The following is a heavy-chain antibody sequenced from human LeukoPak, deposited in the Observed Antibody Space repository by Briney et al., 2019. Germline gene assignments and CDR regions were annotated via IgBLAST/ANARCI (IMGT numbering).Heavy chain of an antibody. V-gene: IGHV3-30*18. CDR3: AKGYYYDSSAYYQHFDY. CDR1: GFTFTNFG. J-gene: IGHJ4*02. D-gene: IGHD3-22*01. CDR2: ISYDGSNK. Sequence: PGGSLRLSCAAYGFTFTNFGIHWVRQAPGKGLEWVSLISYDGSNKYYADSVKGRFTISRDNSKSTLFLQMNSLRTEDTAVYYCAKGYYYDSSAYYQHFDYWGQGTLVTVSS.